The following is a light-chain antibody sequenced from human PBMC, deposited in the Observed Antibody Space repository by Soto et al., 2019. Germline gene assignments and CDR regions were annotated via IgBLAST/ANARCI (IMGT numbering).Light chain of an antibody. CDR2: DAS. CDR1: QTISSW. J-gene: IGKJ3*01. V-gene: IGKV1-5*01. Sequence: DIQMTQSPSTLSGSVGDRVTITCRASQTISSWLAWYQQKPGKAPKLLIYDASNRATGIPARFSGSGSGTDFTLTISSLEPEDFAVYYCQQRSNWQFTFGPGTKVDIK. CDR3: QQRSNWQFT.